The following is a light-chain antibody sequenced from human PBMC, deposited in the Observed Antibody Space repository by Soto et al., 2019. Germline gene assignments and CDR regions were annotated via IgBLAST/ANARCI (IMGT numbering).Light chain of an antibody. CDR1: QSISSY. J-gene: IGKJ2*01. Sequence: DIQMTQSPSSLSASVGDRVTITCRASQSISSYLNWYQQKTGKAPELLIFNESNLQTWVPSRFSSSGSRTDFTLTISRLQPEDFATYYCQQSYIIHYTFRQGTKLEIK. CDR2: NES. V-gene: IGKV1-39*01. CDR3: QQSYIIHYT.